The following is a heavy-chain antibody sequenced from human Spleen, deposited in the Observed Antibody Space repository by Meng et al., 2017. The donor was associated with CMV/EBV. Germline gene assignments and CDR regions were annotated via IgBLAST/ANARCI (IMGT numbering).Heavy chain of an antibody. CDR1: GYSFTGHY. CDR2: INPKSGVT. CDR3: ARDVNSRVDYFDF. D-gene: IGHD1-1*01. J-gene: IGHJ4*02. V-gene: IGHV1-2*02. Sequence: KASGYSFTGHYIHWVRQAPGQGLEWMGWINPKSGVTNYAQKFQGRVTMTSDASVTTAYMKLTWLTSDDTAVYYCARDVNSRVDYFDFWGQGTLVTVSS.